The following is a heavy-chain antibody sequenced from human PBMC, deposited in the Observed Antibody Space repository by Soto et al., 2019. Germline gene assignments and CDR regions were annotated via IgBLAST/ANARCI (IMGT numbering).Heavy chain of an antibody. V-gene: IGHV1-8*01. CDR1: GYTFTSYD. D-gene: IGHD6-6*01. J-gene: IGHJ5*02. CDR2: MNPNSGNT. Sequence: GSVKVSCKSSGYTFTSYDINWVRQATGQGLEWMGWMNPNSGNTGYAQKFQGRVTMTRNTSINTAYMELSSLRSEDTAVYYCAREKGSSGFDPWGQGTLVTVSS. CDR3: AREKGSSGFDP.